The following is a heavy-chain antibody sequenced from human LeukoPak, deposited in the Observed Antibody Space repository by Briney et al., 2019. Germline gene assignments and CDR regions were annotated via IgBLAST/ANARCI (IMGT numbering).Heavy chain of an antibody. Sequence: GGSLRLSCAASGFNFNIYSMNWVRQAPAKGLEWVSTIGGGGPTTDYADSVKDRFTISRDNSKNTLYLQMNSLRAEDTAVYFCARGFLGGTDQYFDSWGQGTLVTVSS. D-gene: IGHD6-19*01. J-gene: IGHJ4*02. CDR2: IGGGGPTT. CDR3: ARGFLGGTDQYFDS. V-gene: IGHV3-23*01. CDR1: GFNFNIYS.